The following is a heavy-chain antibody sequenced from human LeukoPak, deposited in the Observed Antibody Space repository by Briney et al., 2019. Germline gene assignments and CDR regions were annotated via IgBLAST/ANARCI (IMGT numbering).Heavy chain of an antibody. Sequence: ASVKVSCTASGYTFTSYGISWVRQAPGQGLEWMGWISAYNGNTNYAQKLQGRVTMTTDTSTSTAYMDLRSLRSDDTAVYYCARSEWELPPGYWGQGTLVTVSS. V-gene: IGHV1-18*01. CDR3: ARSEWELPPGY. D-gene: IGHD1-26*01. CDR1: GYTFTSYG. CDR2: ISAYNGNT. J-gene: IGHJ4*02.